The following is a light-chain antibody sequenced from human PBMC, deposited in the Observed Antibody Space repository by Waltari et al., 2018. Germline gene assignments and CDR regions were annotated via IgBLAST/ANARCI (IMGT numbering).Light chain of an antibody. Sequence: DIVMTQSPDFLPVSLGERAAINFRSSQSLLYTSNNKKSLAWYQNKQGQPPKLLIYWASTRESGVADRFTGSGSGKDFNLNISSLQAEDVAVYYCQQYYGTPLTFGGGTKVEI. V-gene: IGKV4-1*01. CDR2: WAS. CDR1: QSLLYTSNNKKS. CDR3: QQYYGTPLT. J-gene: IGKJ4*01.